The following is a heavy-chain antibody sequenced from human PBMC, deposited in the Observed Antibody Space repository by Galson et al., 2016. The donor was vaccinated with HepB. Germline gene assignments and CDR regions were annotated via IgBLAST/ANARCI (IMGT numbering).Heavy chain of an antibody. D-gene: IGHD3-10*01. CDR2: SGSGGPT. Sequence: SLRLSCAASGFTFSSYAMSWVRQAPGKGLEWVSSSGSGGPTYYADSVKGRFTISRDNSKNTLLLQMHSLRADDTAGYYCARDVFPSIPMVREFDYWGQGTLVTVSS. CDR3: ARDVFPSIPMVREFDY. V-gene: IGHV3-23*01. CDR1: GFTFSSYA. J-gene: IGHJ4*02.